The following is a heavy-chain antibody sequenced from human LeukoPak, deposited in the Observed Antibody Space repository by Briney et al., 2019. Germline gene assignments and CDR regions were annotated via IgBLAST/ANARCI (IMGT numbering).Heavy chain of an antibody. V-gene: IGHV3-30*18. CDR1: GFSFSSYG. CDR3: AKDVITVKRGVDY. CDR2: ISYEGSNK. J-gene: IGHJ4*02. Sequence: GGSLRLSCAASGFSFSSYGMHWVRQAPGKGLEWVAIISYEGSNKYYADSVKGRFTISRDNSKNTLYLQMNSLRAEDTAVYYCAKDVITVKRGVDYWGQGTLVTVSS. D-gene: IGHD4-4*01.